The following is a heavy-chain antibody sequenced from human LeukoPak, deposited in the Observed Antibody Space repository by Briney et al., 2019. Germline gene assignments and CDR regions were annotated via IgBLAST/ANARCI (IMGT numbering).Heavy chain of an antibody. CDR2: IIPILGIA. J-gene: IGHJ4*02. CDR1: GGTFSSYT. D-gene: IGHD2-2*01. CDR3: ARDLSRGYCSSTSCYAFDY. V-gene: IGHV1-69*02. Sequence: SVKISCKASGGTFSSYTISWVRQAPGQGLEWMGRIIPILGIANYAQKFQGRVTITADKSTSTAYMELSSLRSEDTAVYYCARDLSRGYCSSTSCYAFDYWGQGTLVTVSS.